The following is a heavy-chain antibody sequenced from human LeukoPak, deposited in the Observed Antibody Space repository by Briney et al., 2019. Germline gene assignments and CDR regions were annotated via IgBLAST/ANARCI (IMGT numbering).Heavy chain of an antibody. CDR2: LSGSGGGT. CDR1: GITLSNYG. CDR3: AKRGVVVRVFLVGFHKEAYYFDS. V-gene: IGHV3-23*01. Sequence: GGSLRLSCAVSGITLSNYGMSWVRQAPGKGLEWVAGLSGSGGGTNYADSVQGRFTISRDNPKNTLYLQMNSLRAEDTAVYFCAKRGVVVRVFLVGFHKEAYYFDSWGQGALVTVSS. D-gene: IGHD3-10*01. J-gene: IGHJ4*02.